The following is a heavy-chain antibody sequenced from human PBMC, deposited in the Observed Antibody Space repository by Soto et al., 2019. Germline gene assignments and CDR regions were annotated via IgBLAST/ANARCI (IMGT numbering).Heavy chain of an antibody. Sequence: PGESLKISCXGSGYSFTSYWIGWVRQMPGKGLEWMGIIYPGDSDTRYSPSFQGQVTISADKSISTAYLQWSSLKASDTAMYYCARFKNSRTSNFDYWGQGTLVTVSS. CDR3: ARFKNSRTSNFDY. D-gene: IGHD5-18*01. J-gene: IGHJ4*02. CDR1: GYSFTSYW. CDR2: IYPGDSDT. V-gene: IGHV5-51*01.